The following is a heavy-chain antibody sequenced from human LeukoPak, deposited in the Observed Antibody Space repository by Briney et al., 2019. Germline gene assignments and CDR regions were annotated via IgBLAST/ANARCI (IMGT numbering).Heavy chain of an antibody. V-gene: IGHV1-46*01. CDR2: INPSGGST. J-gene: IGHJ5*02. D-gene: IGHD2-2*02. CDR3: AREGCSSPSCYTTWFDP. Sequence: GASVKVSCKASGYTFTAYYMHWVRQAPAQGLEWMGIINPSGGSTTYAQKFQGRVAMTRDTSTSTVYMEVSSLRSEDTAVYYCAREGCSSPSCYTTWFDPWGQGSLVTVSS. CDR1: GYTFTAYY.